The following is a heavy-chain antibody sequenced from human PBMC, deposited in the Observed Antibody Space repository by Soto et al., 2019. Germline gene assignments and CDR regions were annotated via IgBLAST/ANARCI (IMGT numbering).Heavy chain of an antibody. J-gene: IGHJ5*02. CDR3: ARGSWKQLGDL. D-gene: IGHD6-13*01. V-gene: IGHV3-33*01. CDR1: GFRLSDHG. CDR2: SYSDGRNK. Sequence: QVQLVESGGGVVQPGSSLRLSCAASGFRLSDHGMHWVRQAPGKGLEWVAISYSDGRNKYYADSVKGRFTISRDNSKNTLALQMNSLRGEDTALYYCARGSWKQLGDLWGQGTLVTVSS.